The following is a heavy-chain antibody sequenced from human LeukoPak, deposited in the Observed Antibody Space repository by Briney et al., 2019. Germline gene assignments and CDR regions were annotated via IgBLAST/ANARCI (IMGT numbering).Heavy chain of an antibody. V-gene: IGHV3-30*04. J-gene: IGHJ6*04. CDR3: ARGSGFYGMDV. CDR2: ISYDGSNK. D-gene: IGHD3-3*01. CDR1: GFTFSSYA. Sequence: GGSLRLSCAASGFTFSSYAMHWGRQAPGKGLEWVAVISYDGSNKYYADSVKGRFTISRDNSKNTLYLQMNSLRAEDTAVYYCARGSGFYGMDVWGKGTTVTVSS.